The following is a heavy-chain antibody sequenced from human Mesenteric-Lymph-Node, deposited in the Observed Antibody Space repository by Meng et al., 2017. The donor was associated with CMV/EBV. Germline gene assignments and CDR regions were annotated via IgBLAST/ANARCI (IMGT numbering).Heavy chain of an antibody. V-gene: IGHV3-30*04. D-gene: IGHD5/OR15-5a*01. J-gene: IGHJ4*02. CDR2: ISYDGSNK. CDR3: ARDSHSTIWPDY. Sequence: LSLTCAASGFTFSSYAMHWVRQAPGKGLEWVAVISYDGSNKYYADSVKGRFTISRDNSKNTLYLQMNSLRAEDTAVYYCARDSHSTIWPDYWGQGTLVTVSS. CDR1: GFTFSSYA.